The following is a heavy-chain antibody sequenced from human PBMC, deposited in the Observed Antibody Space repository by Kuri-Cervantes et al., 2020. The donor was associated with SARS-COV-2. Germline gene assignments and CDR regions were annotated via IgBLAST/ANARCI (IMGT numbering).Heavy chain of an antibody. CDR2: IYYSGST. Sequence: SETLSLTCTVSGASIRRYYWSWLRQPPGKGLEWLGYIYYSGSTNYNPSLNGRVTMSVDTSKNQISLRLSSVAAADTAVYYCRGYSTSSYYYYGMDVWGHGTTVTVSS. D-gene: IGHD6-6*01. J-gene: IGHJ6*02. V-gene: IGHV4-59*01. CDR1: GASIRRYY. CDR3: RGYSTSSYYYYGMDV.